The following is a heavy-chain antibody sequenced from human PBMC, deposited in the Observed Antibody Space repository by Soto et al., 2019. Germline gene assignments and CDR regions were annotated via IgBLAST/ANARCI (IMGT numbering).Heavy chain of an antibody. V-gene: IGHV1-69*02. D-gene: IGHD1-26*01. CDR1: GGTFSRYS. Sequence: SVKVSCKASGGTFSRYSFTWVRQAPGHGLEWMGRIIPVFGIASYAQKFQGRVTITADKSTSTAYMELSSLRSEDTAVYYCARGGSLYWYFDLWGRGTLVTVSS. J-gene: IGHJ2*01. CDR2: IIPVFGIA. CDR3: ARGGSLYWYFDL.